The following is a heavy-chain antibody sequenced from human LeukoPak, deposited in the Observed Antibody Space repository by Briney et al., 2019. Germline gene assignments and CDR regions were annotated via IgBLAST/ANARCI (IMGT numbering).Heavy chain of an antibody. CDR3: ARRPTNAPGLWFGDYYYMDV. D-gene: IGHD3-10*01. J-gene: IGHJ6*03. Sequence: PSETLSLTCAVYGGSFSGYYWSWIRQPPGKGLEWIGEINHSGSTNYNPSLKSRVTISVDTSKNQFSLKLSSVTAADTAVYYCARRPTNAPGLWFGDYYYMDVWGKGTTVTISS. CDR2: INHSGST. V-gene: IGHV4-34*01. CDR1: GGSFSGYY.